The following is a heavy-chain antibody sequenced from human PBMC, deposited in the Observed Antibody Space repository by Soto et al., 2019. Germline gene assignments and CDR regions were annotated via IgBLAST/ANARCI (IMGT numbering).Heavy chain of an antibody. Sequence: PGGSLRLSCAASGFSFSSYGMHWVRQAPGKGLEWVAVISYDGSNKYYADSVKGRFTISRDNSKNTLYLQMNSLRAEDTAVYYCARDGVAAGLYFDHWGQGTPVTVSS. CDR3: ARDGVAAGLYFDH. CDR1: GFSFSSYG. V-gene: IGHV3-30*03. D-gene: IGHD6-13*01. CDR2: ISYDGSNK. J-gene: IGHJ4*02.